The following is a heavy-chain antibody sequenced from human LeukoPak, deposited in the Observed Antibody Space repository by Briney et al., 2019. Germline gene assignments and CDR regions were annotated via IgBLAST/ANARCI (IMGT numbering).Heavy chain of an antibody. D-gene: IGHD6-19*01. CDR3: AKTTTGYSSGRYPGWPVDY. CDR2: ISGSGGGT. V-gene: IGHV3-23*01. Sequence: PGGSLRLSRAASGFTFSSYAVSWVRQAPGKGLEWVSAISGSGGGTYYAGSVKGRFTISRDNSKNTLYLQMNSLSTEDTAVYYCAKTTTGYSSGRYPGWPVDYWGQGTLVTVSS. CDR1: GFTFSSYA. J-gene: IGHJ4*02.